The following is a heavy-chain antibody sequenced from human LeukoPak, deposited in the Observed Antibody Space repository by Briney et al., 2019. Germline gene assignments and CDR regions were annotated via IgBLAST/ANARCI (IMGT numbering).Heavy chain of an antibody. CDR3: TRDRSYYSDTKNWFDP. V-gene: IGHV4-30-4*01. J-gene: IGHJ5*02. D-gene: IGHD3-22*01. CDR2: IYYSGST. Sequence: SETLSLTCTVSGGSISSGDYYWSWIRQPPGKGLEWIGYIYYSGSTYYNPSLKSRVSISVDKSKNQFSLKLSSVTAADTAVYFCTRDRSYYSDTKNWFDPWGQGTLVTVSS. CDR1: GGSISSGDYY.